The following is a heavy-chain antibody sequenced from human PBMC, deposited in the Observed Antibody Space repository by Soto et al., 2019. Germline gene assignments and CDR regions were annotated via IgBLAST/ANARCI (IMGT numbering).Heavy chain of an antibody. CDR3: ARGWYYDFWSGYLPHRYNYYYYYMDV. D-gene: IGHD3-3*01. V-gene: IGHV1-8*01. CDR1: GYTFTSYD. CDR2: MNPNSGNT. J-gene: IGHJ6*03. Sequence: ASVKVSCKASGYTFTSYDINWVRQATGQGLEWMGWMNPNSGNTGYAQKFQGRVTMTRNTSISTAYMELGSLRSEDTAVYYCARGWYYDFWSGYLPHRYNYYYYYMDVWGKGTTVTVSS.